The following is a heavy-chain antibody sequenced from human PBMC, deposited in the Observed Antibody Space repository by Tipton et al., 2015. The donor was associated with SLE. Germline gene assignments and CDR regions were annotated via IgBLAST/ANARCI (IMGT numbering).Heavy chain of an antibody. CDR2: VYYGGST. Sequence: TLSLTCTVSGDSVRGSYWSWIRQPPGKGLEWIGFVYYGGSTNMGTTNYNPSLESRLDISVNTFRRLFFLRLSSMTAADTAVYYWARASGGLLPFDSWVQVTPVTVSA. CDR1: GDSVRGSY. V-gene: IGHV4-59*08. D-gene: IGHD3-22*01. J-gene: IGHJ4*02. CDR3: ARASGGLLPFDS.